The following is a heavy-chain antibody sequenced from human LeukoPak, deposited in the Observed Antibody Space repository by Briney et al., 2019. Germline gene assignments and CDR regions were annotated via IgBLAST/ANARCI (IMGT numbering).Heavy chain of an antibody. CDR3: ARGLQIGFLEY. J-gene: IGHJ4*02. CDR2: ISAYNGNT. D-gene: IGHD4-11*01. V-gene: IGHV1-18*01. CDR1: GYTFTSYG. Sequence: GASVKVSCKASGYTFTSYGISWVRQAPGQGLEWMGWISAYNGNTNYAQKFQGRATLTTDTSTSTAYMEVRSLTSADTAVYYCARGLQIGFLEYWGQGTLVTVSS.